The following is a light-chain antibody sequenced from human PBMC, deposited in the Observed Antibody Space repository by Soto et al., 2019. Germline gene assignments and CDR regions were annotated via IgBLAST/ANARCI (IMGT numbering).Light chain of an antibody. Sequence: EIVLTQSPGTLSLSPGERATLSCRASPSVTNFLAWYQQKPGQAPRLLIYGASTRATGIPARFSGSGSGTEFTLTISSLQSEDFEIYYCQQYNNWPITLGQGTRLEI. J-gene: IGKJ5*01. CDR1: PSVTNF. CDR2: GAS. V-gene: IGKV3-15*01. CDR3: QQYNNWPIT.